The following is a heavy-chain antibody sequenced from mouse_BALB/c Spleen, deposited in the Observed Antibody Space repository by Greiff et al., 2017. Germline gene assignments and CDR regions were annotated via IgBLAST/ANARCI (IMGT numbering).Heavy chain of an antibody. CDR1: GYTFTSYW. CDR2: TNPSTGYT. CDR3: AYAMDY. V-gene: IGHV1-7*01. J-gene: IGHJ4*01. Sequence: QVHVKQSGAELAKPGASVKMSCKASGYTFTSYWMHWVKQRPGQGLEWIGYTNPSTGYTEYNQKFKDKATLTADKSSSTAYMQLSSLTSEDSAVYYCAYAMDYWGQGTSVTVSS.